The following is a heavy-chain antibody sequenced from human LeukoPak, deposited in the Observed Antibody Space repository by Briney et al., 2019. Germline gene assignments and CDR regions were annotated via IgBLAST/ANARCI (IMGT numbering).Heavy chain of an antibody. CDR1: GFTFSSYA. Sequence: GGSLRLSCAASGFTFSSYAMSWVRQAPGKGLEWVSAISGSGGGTYYADSVKGRFTISRDNSKNTLYLQMNSLRAEDTAVYYCAKLEQYYYDSSGYSNWGQGTLVTVSS. CDR2: ISGSGGGT. J-gene: IGHJ4*02. CDR3: AKLEQYYYDSSGYSN. V-gene: IGHV3-23*01. D-gene: IGHD3-22*01.